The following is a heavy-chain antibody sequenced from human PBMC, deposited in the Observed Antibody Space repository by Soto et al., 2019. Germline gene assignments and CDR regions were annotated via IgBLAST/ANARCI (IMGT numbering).Heavy chain of an antibody. CDR1: GYSFSDHY. CDR2: INPKSGDR. Sequence: QVPLVQSGAEVKRAGASVTVSCKASGYSFSDHYINWVRQAPGQGLQWMGCINPKSGDRRYAEVFRGLVFMTRDTSISTAYMEVSGLKTDDTAVYFCARGAEVGLAVAAFDHWGQGTLVTVSA. CDR3: ARGAEVGLAVAAFDH. J-gene: IGHJ4*02. V-gene: IGHV1-2*04. D-gene: IGHD6-19*01.